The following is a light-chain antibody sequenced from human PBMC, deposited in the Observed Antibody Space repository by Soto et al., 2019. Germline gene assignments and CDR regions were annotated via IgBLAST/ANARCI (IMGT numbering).Light chain of an antibody. CDR3: GTWDSRLSAVV. CDR1: SSNIANNY. V-gene: IGLV1-51*01. J-gene: IGLJ2*01. CDR2: VNN. Sequence: QSVLTQPPSVSAAPGQEVTISCSGSSSNIANNYVSWYQQLPGTAPKLLIYVNNKRPSEIPDRFSGSKSGTSATLGITGLQTGDEADYYCGTWDSRLSAVVFGGGTKLTVL.